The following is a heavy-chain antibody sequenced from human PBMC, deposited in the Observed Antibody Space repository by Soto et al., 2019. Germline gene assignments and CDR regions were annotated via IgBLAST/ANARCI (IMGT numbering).Heavy chain of an antibody. Sequence: SVKVSCKASGGTFSSYAISWVRQAPGQGLEWMGGIIPIFGTANYAQKFQGRVKITADESTSTAYMEPSSLRSEDTAVYYCARDSSGRGWFDPWGQGTLVTVSS. CDR1: GGTFSSYA. CDR2: IIPIFGTA. CDR3: ARDSSGRGWFDP. V-gene: IGHV1-69*13. J-gene: IGHJ5*02. D-gene: IGHD6-19*01.